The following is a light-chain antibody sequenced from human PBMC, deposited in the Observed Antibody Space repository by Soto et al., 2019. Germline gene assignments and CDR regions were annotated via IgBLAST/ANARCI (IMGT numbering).Light chain of an antibody. Sequence: QSVLTQPASVSGSPGQSITISCTGTSSDVGGYNYVSWYQQHPGKAPKLMIYDVDNRPSGVSNRFSGSWSGNTASLTISGLQAEDEADYYCSSYTSSSTVVFGGGTKVTVL. CDR2: DVD. V-gene: IGLV2-14*01. J-gene: IGLJ2*01. CDR1: SSDVGGYNY. CDR3: SSYTSSSTVV.